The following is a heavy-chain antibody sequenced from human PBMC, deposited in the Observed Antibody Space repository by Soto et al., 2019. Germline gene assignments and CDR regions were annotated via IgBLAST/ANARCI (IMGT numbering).Heavy chain of an antibody. J-gene: IGHJ6*02. V-gene: IGHV3-30*18. CDR1: GFTFSSYG. Sequence: QVQLVESGGGVVQPGRSLRLSCAASGFTFSSYGMHWVRQAPGKGLEWVAVISYDGSNKYYADSVKGRFTISRDNSKNTLDLQMNRLRAEETVGYYCAKEGGYYGSGSYSVGENYYGMDVWGQGTTVTVSS. CDR2: ISYDGSNK. D-gene: IGHD3-10*01. CDR3: AKEGGYYGSGSYSVGENYYGMDV.